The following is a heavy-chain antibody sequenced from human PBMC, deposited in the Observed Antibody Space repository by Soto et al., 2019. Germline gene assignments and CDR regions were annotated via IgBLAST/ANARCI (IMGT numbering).Heavy chain of an antibody. J-gene: IGHJ4*02. CDR3: AKTITTYSGDSRGRGALVDY. V-gene: IGHV3-30*18. Sequence: QVQLVESGGGVVQPGRSLRLSCAASGFTFSTYGMHWVRQPPGKGLEWVAVISSDGKSEHYADPVKGRFSISSDNSKNTLSLQMNSLRVEDTAVYYCAKTITTYSGDSRGRGALVDYWGQGTLVTVSS. D-gene: IGHD3-22*01. CDR2: ISSDGKSE. CDR1: GFTFSTYG.